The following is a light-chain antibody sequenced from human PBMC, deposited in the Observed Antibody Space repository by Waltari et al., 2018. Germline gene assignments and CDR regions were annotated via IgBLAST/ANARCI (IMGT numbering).Light chain of an antibody. Sequence: QHPLCLHVTHTEPASIAWSASTSPLHSNGYNYLDWYLQKPGQSPQLLIYLGSNRASGVPARFSGSGSGTDFTLNISSLQSEDIATYYCQQYLKSPSFSQGTKLEIK. J-gene: IGKJ2*03. CDR1: TSPLHSNGYNY. CDR3: QQYLKSPS. V-gene: IGKV2-28*01. CDR2: LGS.